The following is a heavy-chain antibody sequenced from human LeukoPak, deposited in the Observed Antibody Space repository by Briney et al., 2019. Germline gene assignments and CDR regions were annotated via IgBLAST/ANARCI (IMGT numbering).Heavy chain of an antibody. V-gene: IGHV1-2*02. CDR1: GYTFTGYY. CDR3: AREPRRGHWFDP. CDR2: INANSGGT. Sequence: ASVKVSCKASGYTFTGYYMHWLRRAPGQGLGWLGWINANSGGTNYAQKFQCRVTMTRDTSISTAYMELSRLRSDDTAVYYCAREPRRGHWFDPWGQGTLVTVSS. J-gene: IGHJ5*02.